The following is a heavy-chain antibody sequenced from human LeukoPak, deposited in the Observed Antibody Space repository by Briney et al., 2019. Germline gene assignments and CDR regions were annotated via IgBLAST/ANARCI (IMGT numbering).Heavy chain of an antibody. CDR2: FDPEYGET. CDR1: GYTLTELS. Sequence: ASVKLSCKFSGYTLTELSMHWVRQAPGKGLEWMGGFDPEYGETIYAQKFQGRVTMTEDTSTDTAYMELSSLRSEDTDVYYCATVPVGQWLVPGANRDDAFDIWGQGTMVTVSS. D-gene: IGHD6-19*01. V-gene: IGHV1-24*01. J-gene: IGHJ3*02. CDR3: ATVPVGQWLVPGANRDDAFDI.